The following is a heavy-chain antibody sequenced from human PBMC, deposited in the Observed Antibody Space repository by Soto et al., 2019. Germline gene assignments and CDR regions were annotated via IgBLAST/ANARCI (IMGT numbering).Heavy chain of an antibody. J-gene: IGHJ6*02. V-gene: IGHV4-59*01. CDR3: ARGSSSLYYYGMDV. CDR2: IYYSGST. CDR1: GGSISSYY. D-gene: IGHD6-6*01. Sequence: PSETLSLTCTVSGGSISSYYWSWIRQPPGKGLEWIGYIYYSGSTNYNPSLKSRVTISVDTSKNQFSLKLSSVTAADTAVYYCARGSSSLYYYGMDVWGQGTTVTVSS.